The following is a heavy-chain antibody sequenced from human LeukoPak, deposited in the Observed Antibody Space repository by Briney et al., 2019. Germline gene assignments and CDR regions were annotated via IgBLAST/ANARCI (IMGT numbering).Heavy chain of an antibody. CDR1: GGSFSGYY. Sequence: EPSETLSLTCAVYGGSFSGYYWSWIRQPPGKGLEWIGEINQSGSTNYNPSLKSRVTISVDTSKNQFSLKLSSVTAADTAVYYCARGRRYGVVVVADYYYGMDVWGQGTTVTVSS. D-gene: IGHD2-15*01. CDR2: INQSGST. CDR3: ARGRRYGVVVVADYYYGMDV. J-gene: IGHJ6*02. V-gene: IGHV4-34*01.